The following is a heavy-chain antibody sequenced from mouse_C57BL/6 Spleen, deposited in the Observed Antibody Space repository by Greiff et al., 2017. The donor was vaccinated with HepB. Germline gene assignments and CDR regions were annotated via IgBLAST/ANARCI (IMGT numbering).Heavy chain of an antibody. CDR3: ARSEGSGSLLW. V-gene: IGHV1-26*01. J-gene: IGHJ3*02. CDR2: INPNNGGT. Sequence: EVQLQQSGPELVKPGASVKISCKASGYTFTDYYMNWVKQSHGKSLEWIGDINPNNGGTSYNQKFKGKATLTVDKSSSTAYMELRSLTSEDSAVYCCARSEGSGSLLWWGQGTLVTVSA. D-gene: IGHD1-1*01. CDR1: GYTFTDYY.